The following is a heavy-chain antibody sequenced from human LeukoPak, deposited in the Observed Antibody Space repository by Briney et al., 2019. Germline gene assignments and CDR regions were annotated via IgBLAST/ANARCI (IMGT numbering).Heavy chain of an antibody. CDR2: INPNSGGT. V-gene: IGHV1-2*02. D-gene: IGHD1-20*01. Sequence: ASVKVSCKASGYTFTGYYMHWVRQAPGQGLEWMGWINPNSGGTNYAQKFQGRATMTRDTSISTAYMELSRLRSDDTAVYYCAREVEDITGSHFDPWGQGTLVTVSS. CDR3: AREVEDITGSHFDP. CDR1: GYTFTGYY. J-gene: IGHJ5*02.